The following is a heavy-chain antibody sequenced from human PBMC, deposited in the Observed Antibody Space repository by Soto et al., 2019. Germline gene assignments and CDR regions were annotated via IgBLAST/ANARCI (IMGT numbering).Heavy chain of an antibody. CDR2: IYSGGST. CDR3: ARDGSPASYYYYGMDV. J-gene: IGHJ6*02. CDR1: GFTVSSNY. Sequence: PGGSLRLSCAASGFTVSSNYMSWVRQAPGKGLEWVSVIYSGGSTYYADSVKGRFTISRDNSKNTLYLQMNSLRAEDTAVYYCARDGSPASYYYYGMDVWGQGTTVTVS. V-gene: IGHV3-53*01.